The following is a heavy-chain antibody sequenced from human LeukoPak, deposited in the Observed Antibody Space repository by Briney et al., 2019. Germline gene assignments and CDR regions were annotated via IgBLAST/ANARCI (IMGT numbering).Heavy chain of an antibody. V-gene: IGHV3-9*01. CDR2: INWSGENI. CDR3: ARGGRPDY. J-gene: IGHJ4*02. CDR1: GFVFDDFA. D-gene: IGHD3-10*01. Sequence: PGGSLRLSCAVSGFVFDDFAMHWVRQAPGKGLEWVAGINWSGENIAYADSVKGRFTISRDNAKNSLYLQMSSLRAEDTAVYYCARGGRPDYWGQGTLVTVSS.